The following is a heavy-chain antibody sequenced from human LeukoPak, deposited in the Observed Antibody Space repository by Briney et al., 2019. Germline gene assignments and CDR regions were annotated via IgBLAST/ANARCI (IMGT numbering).Heavy chain of an antibody. V-gene: IGHV4-59*01. Sequence: SETLSLTCTVSGGSISSYYWSWIRQPPGKGLEWIGYIYYSGTINYNPSLKSRVTVSVVTPKNQFSLKLSSVTAADTAVYYCARDSRPAHYYDSSGQDWYFDLWGRGTLVTVSS. D-gene: IGHD3-22*01. J-gene: IGHJ2*01. CDR3: ARDSRPAHYYDSSGQDWYFDL. CDR1: GGSISSYY. CDR2: IYYSGTI.